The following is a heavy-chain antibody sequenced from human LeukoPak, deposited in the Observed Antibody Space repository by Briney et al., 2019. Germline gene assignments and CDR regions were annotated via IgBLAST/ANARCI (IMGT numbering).Heavy chain of an antibody. D-gene: IGHD1-1*01. CDR2: VSYDGSYK. CDR3: ARAPGYGAAYYFDY. CDR1: GFTFSKFA. J-gene: IGHJ4*02. V-gene: IGHV3-30*04. Sequence: GGTLRLSCAAAGFTFSKFAMHWVRQAPGKGLEWVAVVSYDGSYKYYADSVKGRFTISRDNSKNTLYLQMNSLRAEDTAVYYCARAPGYGAAYYFDYWGQGTLVTVSS.